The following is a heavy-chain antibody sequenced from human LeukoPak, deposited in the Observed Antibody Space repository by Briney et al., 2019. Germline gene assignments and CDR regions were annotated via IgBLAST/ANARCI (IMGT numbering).Heavy chain of an antibody. CDR1: GFTFSSYG. Sequence: LAGGSLRLSCAASGFTFSSYGMSWVRQAPGKGLEWVSAISGSGGSTYYADSVKGRFTISRDNANNSVFLQMNNLRAEDSAIYYCARGARWAYYFDYWGQGSLVTVSS. V-gene: IGHV3-23*01. J-gene: IGHJ4*02. CDR2: ISGSGGST. D-gene: IGHD4-23*01. CDR3: ARGARWAYYFDY.